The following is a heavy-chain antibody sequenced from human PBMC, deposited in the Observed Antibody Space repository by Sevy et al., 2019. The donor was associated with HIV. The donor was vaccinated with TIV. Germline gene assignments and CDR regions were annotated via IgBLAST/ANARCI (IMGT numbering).Heavy chain of an antibody. D-gene: IGHD2-15*01. J-gene: IGHJ5*02. Sequence: SETLSLTCAVYGVSFSGYYWSWIRQPPGKGLEWIGEINHSGSTNYNPSPKSRFTITVETSKNQFSLKLRSVTAADTAVYYCAGGGLNCSGGSCPRDNWFDPWGQGTLVTVSS. V-gene: IGHV4-34*01. CDR2: INHSGST. CDR3: AGGGLNCSGGSCPRDNWFDP. CDR1: GVSFSGYY.